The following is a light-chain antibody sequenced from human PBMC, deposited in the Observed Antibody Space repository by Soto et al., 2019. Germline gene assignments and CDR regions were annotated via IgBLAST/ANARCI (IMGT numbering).Light chain of an antibody. V-gene: IGKV1-5*01. J-gene: IGKJ1*01. CDR1: QNIKNW. CDR3: QKYNKAPWK. CDR2: EGS. Sequence: DIQMTQSPSTLSASVGDRVTITCRASQNIKNWLAWYQQRPGQAPKLLISEGSSLESGVPSTFSGTASGTEFTLTISSLQPDDFATYYCQKYNKAPWKFGQGTKV.